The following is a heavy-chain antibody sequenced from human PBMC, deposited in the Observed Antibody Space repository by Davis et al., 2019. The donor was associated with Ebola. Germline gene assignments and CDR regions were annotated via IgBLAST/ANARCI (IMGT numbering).Heavy chain of an antibody. Sequence: SLNISCAASEITISGSATYAVRQASGKGLEWVGRIRSKANSYATAYAASVKGRFTISRDDSKNTAYLQMNSLKTEDTAVYYCTGNTRYGDYVAEDYWGQGTLVTVSS. CDR3: TGNTRYGDYVAEDY. D-gene: IGHD4-17*01. V-gene: IGHV3-73*01. J-gene: IGHJ4*02. CDR1: EITISGSA. CDR2: IRSKANSYAT.